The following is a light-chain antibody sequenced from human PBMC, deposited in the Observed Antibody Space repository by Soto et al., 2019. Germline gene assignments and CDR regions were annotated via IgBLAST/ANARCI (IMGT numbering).Light chain of an antibody. J-gene: IGKJ1*01. CDR3: QQYNNWPPIT. CDR1: QSVSNN. V-gene: IGKV3-15*01. CDR2: GAS. Sequence: ETVMPQSPDTLSVSPVGRVTLSCRASQSVSNNLAWYQQKPGQAPRLLIYGASTRATGIPARFSGSGSGTEFTLSISSLRSEDFAVYYCQQYNNWPPITFGQGTKVDIK.